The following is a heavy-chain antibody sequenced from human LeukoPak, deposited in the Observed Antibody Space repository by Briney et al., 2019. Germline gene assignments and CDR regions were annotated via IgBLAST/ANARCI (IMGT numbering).Heavy chain of an antibody. Sequence: GGSLRLSCAASGFTFSDYYMSWIRQAPGKGLEWVSYISSSGSTIYYAGSVKGRFTISGDNAKNSLYLQMNSLRAEDTAVYYCAREGIAAASDYWGQGTLVTVSS. CDR2: ISSSGSTI. V-gene: IGHV3-11*04. CDR1: GFTFSDYY. J-gene: IGHJ4*02. D-gene: IGHD6-13*01. CDR3: AREGIAAASDY.